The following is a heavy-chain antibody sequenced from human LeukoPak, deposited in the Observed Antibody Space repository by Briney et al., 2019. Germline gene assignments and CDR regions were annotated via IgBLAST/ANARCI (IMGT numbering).Heavy chain of an antibody. CDR1: GGSISSYY. CDR3: ARVAGWLYDY. D-gene: IGHD5-12*01. J-gene: IGHJ4*02. Sequence: SETLSLTCTVAGGSISSYYWSWIRQPPGKGLEWIGYIYYSGSTNYNPSLKSRVTISVDTSKNQFSLKLSSVTAADTAVYYCARVAGWLYDYWGQGTLVTVSS. CDR2: IYYSGST. V-gene: IGHV4-59*01.